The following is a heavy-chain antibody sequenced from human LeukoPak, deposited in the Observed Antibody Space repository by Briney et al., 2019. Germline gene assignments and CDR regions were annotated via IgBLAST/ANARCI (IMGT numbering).Heavy chain of an antibody. CDR1: GYTFTSYG. D-gene: IGHD3-3*01. Sequence: ASVKVSCKASGYTFTSYGISWVRQAPGQGLEWMGWISAYNGNTNYAQKLQGRVTMTTDTSTSTAYMELSSLRSEDTAVYYCARAAIFGVVTSYYYYGMDVWGQGTTVTVSS. J-gene: IGHJ6*02. CDR2: ISAYNGNT. V-gene: IGHV1-18*01. CDR3: ARAAIFGVVTSYYYYGMDV.